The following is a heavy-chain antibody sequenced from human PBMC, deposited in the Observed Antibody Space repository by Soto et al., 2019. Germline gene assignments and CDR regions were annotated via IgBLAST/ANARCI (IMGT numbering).Heavy chain of an antibody. D-gene: IGHD2-15*01. V-gene: IGHV3-30*18. CDR3: TKDGRFDSDGSLYYYSGMDV. CDR2: ISNDGSNK. CDR1: GFTFNNYG. Sequence: GGSLRLSCAASGFTFNNYGMNWVRQAPGKGLEWVAIISNDGSNKYYIESVRGRFTISRDNSRNMLFLQMNSLRVEDTAVYFCTKDGRFDSDGSLYYYSGMDVCGQGTTVTVYS. J-gene: IGHJ6*02.